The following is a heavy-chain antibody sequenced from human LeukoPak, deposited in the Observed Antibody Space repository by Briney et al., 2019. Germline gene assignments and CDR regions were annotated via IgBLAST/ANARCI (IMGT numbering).Heavy chain of an antibody. J-gene: IGHJ4*02. CDR3: ARYDYSSSFFDC. V-gene: IGHV4-39*01. CDR1: GGSISSSSYY. CDR2: IYYSGST. Sequence: SETLSLTCTVSGGSISSSSYYWGWIRQPPGKGLEWIGSIYYSGSTYNNPSLKSRVTISVDTSKNEFSLKVSSVTAADTAVYYCARYDYSSSFFDCWGQGTLVTVSS. D-gene: IGHD6-6*01.